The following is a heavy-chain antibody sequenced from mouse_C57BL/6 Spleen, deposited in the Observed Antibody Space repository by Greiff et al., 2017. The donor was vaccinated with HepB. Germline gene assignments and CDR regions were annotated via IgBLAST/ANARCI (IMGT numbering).Heavy chain of an antibody. V-gene: IGHV1-26*01. CDR3: ARYGGYSLFAY. CDR2: INPNNGGT. CDR1: GYTFTDYY. J-gene: IGHJ3*01. Sequence: VQLQQSGPELVKPGASVKISCKASGYTFTDYYMNWVKQSHGKSLEWIGDINPNNGGTSYNQKFKGKATLTVDKSSSTAYMELRSLTSEDSAVYYCARYGGYSLFAYWGQGTLVTVSA. D-gene: IGHD2-3*01.